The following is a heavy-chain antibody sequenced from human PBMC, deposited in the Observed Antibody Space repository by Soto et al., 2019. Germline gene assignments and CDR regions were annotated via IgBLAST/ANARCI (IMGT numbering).Heavy chain of an antibody. CDR3: AKGAVVGATSIDY. D-gene: IGHD1-26*01. Sequence: PGGSLRLSCAASGFTFSNYAMNWVRQAPGRGLEWVSAISGSGGSTYTYYADSVKGRFTISRDNSKNTLYLQMNSLRAEDTAVYYCAKGAVVGATSIDYLGQGTLVTVSS. V-gene: IGHV3-23*01. J-gene: IGHJ4*02. CDR1: GFTFSNYA. CDR2: ISGSGGSTYT.